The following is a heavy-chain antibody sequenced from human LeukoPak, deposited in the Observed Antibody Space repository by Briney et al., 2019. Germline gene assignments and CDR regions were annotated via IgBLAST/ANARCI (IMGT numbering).Heavy chain of an antibody. D-gene: IGHD5-18*01. V-gene: IGHV1-69*05. J-gene: IGHJ4*02. CDR3: ARGPLYSYAGLGDWYFDY. CDR2: IIPIFGTA. Sequence: SVKVSCKASGGTFSSYAISWLRQAPGQGLEWMGRIIPIFGTANYAQKFQGRVTITTDESTSTAYMELSSLRSEDTAVYYCARGPLYSYAGLGDWYFDYWGQGTLVTASS. CDR1: GGTFSSYA.